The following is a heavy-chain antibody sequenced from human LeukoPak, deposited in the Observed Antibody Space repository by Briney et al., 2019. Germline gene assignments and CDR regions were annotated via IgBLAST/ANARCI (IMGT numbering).Heavy chain of an antibody. Sequence: SETLSLTCTVSGGSISSYYWSWIRQPPGKGLEWIGYIYYSGSTNYNPSLKSRVTISVDTSKSQFSLKLSSVTAADTAVYYCARGARNYDSSGYYYQTNDYWGQGTLVTVSS. CDR2: IYYSGST. CDR3: ARGARNYDSSGYYYQTNDY. V-gene: IGHV4-59*01. D-gene: IGHD3-22*01. CDR1: GGSISSYY. J-gene: IGHJ4*02.